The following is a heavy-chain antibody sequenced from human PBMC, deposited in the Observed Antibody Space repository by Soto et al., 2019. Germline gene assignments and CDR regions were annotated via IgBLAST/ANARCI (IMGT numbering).Heavy chain of an antibody. CDR2: IDPSDSYT. D-gene: IGHD3-3*01. Sequence: GESLKISCKGSGYSFTSYWSSWVRQMPGKGLEWMGRIDPSDSYTNYSPSFQGHVTISADKSISTAYLQWSSLKAPDTAMYYCATTVGRVTIFGVVLPRRYGMDVWGQGTTVTVSS. CDR3: ATTVGRVTIFGVVLPRRYGMDV. V-gene: IGHV5-10-1*01. CDR1: GYSFTSYW. J-gene: IGHJ6*02.